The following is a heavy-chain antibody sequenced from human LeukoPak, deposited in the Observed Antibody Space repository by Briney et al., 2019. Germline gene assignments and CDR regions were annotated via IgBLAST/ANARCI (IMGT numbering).Heavy chain of an antibody. D-gene: IGHD6-13*01. Sequence: GGSLRLSCAASGFTFSSYAMHWVRQAPGKGLEWVAVISYDGSNKYYADSVKGRFTISRDNSKNTLYLQMNSLRAEDTAVYYCAREGRSSSPIDYWGQGTLVTVSS. V-gene: IGHV3-30-3*01. CDR3: AREGRSSSPIDY. J-gene: IGHJ4*02. CDR1: GFTFSSYA. CDR2: ISYDGSNK.